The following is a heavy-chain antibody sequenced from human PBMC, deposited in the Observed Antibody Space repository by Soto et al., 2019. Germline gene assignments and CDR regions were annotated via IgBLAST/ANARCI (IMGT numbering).Heavy chain of an antibody. Sequence: QLHLVQSGAVVKKPGASVTVSCSASGYPVTAYYMHWVRQAPGRGLEWMGGINPATGAAKYTQTFQGRVNMNRDTSTSKGFMELGGLTSEGTAVFYWARGGGVGVAGSAAFDMWGQGTLVTVSS. V-gene: IGHV1-2*02. J-gene: IGHJ3*02. D-gene: IGHD3-3*01. CDR2: INPATGAA. CDR3: ARGGGVGVAGSAAFDM. CDR1: GYPVTAYY.